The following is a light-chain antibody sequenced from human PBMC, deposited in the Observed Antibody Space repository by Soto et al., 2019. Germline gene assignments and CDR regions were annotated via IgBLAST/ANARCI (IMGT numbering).Light chain of an antibody. V-gene: IGLV8-61*01. CDR1: SGSVSTSYY. CDR2: NTN. CDR3: VLYMGSGTWV. Sequence: QTVVTQEPSFSVSPGRTVTLTCGLSSGSVSTSYYPSWYQQTPGQAPRTLIYNTNTRSSGVPDRFSGSILGNKAALTITGAQADDESAYYCVLYMGSGTWVFGGGTKVTVL. J-gene: IGLJ3*02.